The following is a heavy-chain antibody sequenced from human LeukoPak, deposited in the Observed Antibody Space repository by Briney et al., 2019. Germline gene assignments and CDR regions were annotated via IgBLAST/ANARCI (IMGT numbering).Heavy chain of an antibody. V-gene: IGHV4-4*07. CDR2: IYTSGST. CDR1: GGSISTYY. J-gene: IGHJ4*02. D-gene: IGHD2-15*01. CDR3: ARPGYCSGGSCAPPYYFDY. Sequence: SETLSLTCTVSGGSISTYYWSWIRQAAGKGLEWIGRIYTSGSTGYNPSLKSRVTMSVDTSKNRFSLKLSSVTAADTAVYYCARPGYCSGGSCAPPYYFDYWGQGTLVTVSS.